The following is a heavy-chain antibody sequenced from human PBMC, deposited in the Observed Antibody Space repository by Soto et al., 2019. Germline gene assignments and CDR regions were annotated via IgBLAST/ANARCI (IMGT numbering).Heavy chain of an antibody. J-gene: IGHJ6*02. Sequence: GGSLRLSCAASGFTFSSYAMHWVRQAPGKGLEWVAVISYDGSNKYYADSVKGRFTISRDNSKNTLYLQMNSLRAEDTAVYYCARVLTYSKYEADYYYGKDVWGQGTTVTVSS. CDR2: ISYDGSNK. V-gene: IGHV3-30-3*01. CDR3: ARVLTYSKYEADYYYGKDV. D-gene: IGHD4-4*01. CDR1: GFTFSSYA.